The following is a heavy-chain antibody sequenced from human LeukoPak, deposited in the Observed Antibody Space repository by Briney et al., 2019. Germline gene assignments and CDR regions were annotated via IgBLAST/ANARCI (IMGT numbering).Heavy chain of an antibody. CDR3: ARVIAKPDTGVAFDI. CDR2: IYHSGST. J-gene: IGHJ3*02. CDR1: GGSISSYY. Sequence: SETLSLTCTVSGGSISSYYWSWIRQPPGKGLEWIGYIYHSGSTYYNPSLKSRVTISVDRSKNQFSLKLSSVTAADTAVYYCARVIAKPDTGVAFDIWGQGTMVTVSS. V-gene: IGHV4-59*12. D-gene: IGHD6-13*01.